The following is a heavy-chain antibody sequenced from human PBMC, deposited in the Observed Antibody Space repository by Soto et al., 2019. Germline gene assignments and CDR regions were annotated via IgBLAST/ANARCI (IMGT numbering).Heavy chain of an antibody. CDR1: SYSIRSGDY. V-gene: IGHV4-38-2*01. CDR2: ISRSGDT. J-gene: IGHJ5*02. CDR3: ARVHASGHGVDL. D-gene: IGHD5-12*01. Sequence: SSETLSLTCAVSSYSIRSGDYWAWIRQSPGTGLEWFGSISRSGDTFYNPSLRSRVTLSVDGSKNQVFLELTSVTAADTALHYCARVHASGHGVDLWGQGTLVTVSS.